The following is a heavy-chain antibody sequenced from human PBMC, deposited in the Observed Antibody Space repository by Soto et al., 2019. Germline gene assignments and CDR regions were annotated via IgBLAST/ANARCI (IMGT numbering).Heavy chain of an antibody. D-gene: IGHD2-2*01. V-gene: IGHV4-30-2*01. CDR1: GDSMGRSAYS. J-gene: IGHJ4*02. CDR2: IYESGST. CDR3: ARRDCISTTCYFYY. Sequence: SETLSLTCAVSGDSMGRSAYSWTWIRQPPGKGLEWIGYIYESGSTHYNPSLKSRVTISVDWSKNQFFLKLSSVTAADTAVYYCARRDCISTTCYFYYWGQGTLVTVSS.